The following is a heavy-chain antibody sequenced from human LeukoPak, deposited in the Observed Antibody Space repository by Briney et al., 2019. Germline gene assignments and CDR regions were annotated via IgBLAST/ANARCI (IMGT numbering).Heavy chain of an antibody. D-gene: IGHD5-12*01. CDR1: GFTFSSYG. Sequence: PRGSLRLSCAASGFTFSSYGMHWVRQAPGKGLEWVAFIRYDGSNKYYADSVKGRFTISRDNSKNTLYLQMNSLRAEDTAVYYCAKGGGYEAQYYYYYLDVWGKGTTVTISS. CDR3: AKGGGYEAQYYYYYLDV. V-gene: IGHV3-30*02. J-gene: IGHJ6*03. CDR2: IRYDGSNK.